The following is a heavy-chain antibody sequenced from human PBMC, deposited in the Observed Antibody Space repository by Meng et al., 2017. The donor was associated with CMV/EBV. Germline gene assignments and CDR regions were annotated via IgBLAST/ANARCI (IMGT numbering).Heavy chain of an antibody. CDR1: GFTFSSYG. J-gene: IGHJ4*02. Sequence: GESLKISCAASGFTFSSYGMHWVRQAPGKGLEWVAFIRYDGSNKYYADSVKGRFTISRDNSKNTRYLQMNSLRAEDTAVYYCARFVPAADYWGQGTLVTVSS. V-gene: IGHV3-30*02. CDR3: ARFVPAADY. D-gene: IGHD2-2*01. CDR2: IRYDGSNK.